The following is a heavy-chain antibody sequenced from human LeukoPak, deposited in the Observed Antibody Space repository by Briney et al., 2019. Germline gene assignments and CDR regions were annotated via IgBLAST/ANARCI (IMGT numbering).Heavy chain of an antibody. CDR3: ARSGGSGYNKNYFDY. J-gene: IGHJ4*02. CDR2: INHGGST. V-gene: IGHV4-34*01. D-gene: IGHD3-22*01. CDR1: GGSFSGYY. Sequence: SETLSLTCAVYGGSFSGYYWSWIRQPPGKGLEWIGEINHGGSTNYNPSLKSRVTISVDTSKNQFSLKLSSVTAADTAVYYCARSGGSGYNKNYFDYWGQGTLVTVSS.